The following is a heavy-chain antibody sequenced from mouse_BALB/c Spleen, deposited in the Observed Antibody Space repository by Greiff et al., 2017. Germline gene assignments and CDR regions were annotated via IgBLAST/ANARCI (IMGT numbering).Heavy chain of an antibody. V-gene: IGHV1S137*01. CDR3: AREEVRGAMDY. J-gene: IGHJ4*01. CDR1: GYTFTDYV. Sequence: LQESGPELVRPGASVKMSCKGSGYTFTDYVMHWVKQSHAKGLEWIGVISTYAGNTNYNQKFKGKATMTVDKSSSTAYMELTRLTSEDSAIYYCAREEVRGAMDYWGQGTSVTVSS. CDR2: ISTYAGNT. D-gene: IGHD2-14*01.